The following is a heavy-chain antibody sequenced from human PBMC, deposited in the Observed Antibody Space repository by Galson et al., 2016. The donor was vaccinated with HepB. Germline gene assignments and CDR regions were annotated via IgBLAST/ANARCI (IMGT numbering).Heavy chain of an antibody. CDR2: ISATGGST. D-gene: IGHD1-14*01. CDR1: GFTFSSYA. CDR3: GKYRTLSSDYFDS. V-gene: IGHV3-23*01. J-gene: IGHJ4*02. Sequence: SLRLSCAASGFTFSSYAMSWVRQTPGKGLEWVSSISATGGSTHYADSVKGRVTISRDNSENTLYLQMDSLRAEDTALYYCGKYRTLSSDYFDSWCQGTLVTGPS.